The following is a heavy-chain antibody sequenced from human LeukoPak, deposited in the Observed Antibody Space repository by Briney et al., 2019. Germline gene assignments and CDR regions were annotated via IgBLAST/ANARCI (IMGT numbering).Heavy chain of an antibody. D-gene: IGHD2-2*01. CDR2: ISGSGGST. J-gene: IGHJ5*02. CDR3: AICGDIVVVPAANEESWFDP. CDR1: GFTFSSYA. V-gene: IGHV3-23*01. Sequence: QPGGSLRLSCAASGFTFSSYAMSWVRQAPGKGLEWVSAISGSGGSTYYADSVKGRFTISRDNSKNTLYLQMNSLRAEDTAVYYCAICGDIVVVPAANEESWFDPWGQGTLVTVSS.